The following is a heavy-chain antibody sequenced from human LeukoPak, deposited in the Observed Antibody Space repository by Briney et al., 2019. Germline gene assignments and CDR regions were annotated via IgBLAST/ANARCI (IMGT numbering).Heavy chain of an antibody. CDR1: GGSISSYY. J-gene: IGHJ6*03. V-gene: IGHV4-59*01. CDR3: ARFIENYYDSSGYYMDV. CDR2: IYYSGST. D-gene: IGHD3-22*01. Sequence: SETLSLTCTVSGGSISSYYWSWIRQPPGKGLEWIGYIYYSGSTNYNPSPKSRVTISVDTSKNQFSLKLSSVTAADTAVYYCARFIENYYDSSGYYMDVWGKGTTVTISS.